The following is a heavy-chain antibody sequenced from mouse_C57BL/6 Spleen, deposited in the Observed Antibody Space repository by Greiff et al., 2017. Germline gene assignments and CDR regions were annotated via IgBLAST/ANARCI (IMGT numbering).Heavy chain of an antibody. CDR3: AREGEYSNYVQFAY. Sequence: EVQGVESGGGLVKPGGSLKLSCAASGFTFSSYAMSWVRQTPEKRLEWVATISDGGSYTYYPDNVKGRFTISRDNAKNNLYLQMSHLKSEDTAMYYCAREGEYSNYVQFAYWGQGTLVTVSA. D-gene: IGHD2-5*01. CDR2: ISDGGSYT. J-gene: IGHJ3*01. CDR1: GFTFSSYA. V-gene: IGHV5-4*01.